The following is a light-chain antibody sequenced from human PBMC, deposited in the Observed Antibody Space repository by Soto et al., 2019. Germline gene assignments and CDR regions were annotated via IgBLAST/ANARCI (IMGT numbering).Light chain of an antibody. CDR1: QSVSSY. V-gene: IGKV3-11*01. CDR3: QKRSNWPPT. J-gene: IGKJ1*01. Sequence: ELVLTQSPGTLSVSPGDRATLSCRASQSVSSYLAWYQQRPGQAPRLLIYDASNRATGIPDRFSGSGSGTDFTLTISSLEPEDFAVYYCQKRSNWPPTFGQGTKVDIK. CDR2: DAS.